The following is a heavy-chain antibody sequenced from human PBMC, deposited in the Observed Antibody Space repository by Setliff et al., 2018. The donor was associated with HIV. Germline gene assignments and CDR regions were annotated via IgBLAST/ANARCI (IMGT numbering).Heavy chain of an antibody. D-gene: IGHD3-22*01. J-gene: IGHJ4*02. V-gene: IGHV4-4*02. CDR3: ARDDYLDSSGYEGASY. Sequence: LRETLSLTCAVSGGSISSSNWWSWVRQPPGKGLEWIGEITHSGRTNYNPSLKSRVTISVDTSKNQFSLKLSSVTAADTAVYYCARDDYLDSSGYEGASYWGRWTLVTVS. CDR2: ITHSGRT. CDR1: GGSISSSNW.